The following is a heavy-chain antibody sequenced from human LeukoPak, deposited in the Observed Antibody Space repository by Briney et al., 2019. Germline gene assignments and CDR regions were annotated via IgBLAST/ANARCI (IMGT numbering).Heavy chain of an antibody. CDR2: IYYSGST. Sequence: PSETLSLTCTVSGGSISSSSYYWGWIRQPPGKGLEWIGSIYYSGSTYYNPSLKSRVTISVDTSKNQFSLKLSSVTAADTAVYYCARLPGYDFWSGYYGDFDYWGQGTLVTVPS. CDR1: GGSISSSSYY. D-gene: IGHD3-3*01. J-gene: IGHJ4*02. CDR3: ARLPGYDFWSGYYGDFDY. V-gene: IGHV4-39*01.